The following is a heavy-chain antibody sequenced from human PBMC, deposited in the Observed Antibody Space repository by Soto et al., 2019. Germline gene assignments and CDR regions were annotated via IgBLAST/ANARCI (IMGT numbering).Heavy chain of an antibody. D-gene: IGHD2-21*02. CDR3: ARGTVVVTAIAAGFDY. CDR2: IYYSGST. V-gene: IGHV4-59*01. J-gene: IGHJ4*02. CDR1: GGSISSYY. Sequence: SETLSLTCTVSGGSISSYYWSWIRQPPGKGLEWIGYIYYSGSTNYNPSLKSRVTISVDTSKNQFSLKLSSVTAADTAVYYCARGTVVVTAIAAGFDYWGQGTLVTVSS.